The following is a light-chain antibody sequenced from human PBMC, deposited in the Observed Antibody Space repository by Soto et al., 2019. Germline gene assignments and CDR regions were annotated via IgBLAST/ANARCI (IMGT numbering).Light chain of an antibody. CDR3: QQLNSYTIT. V-gene: IGKV1-9*01. Sequence: ILLTPSPSSLSASVGDRVTITCRASRGIDATLAWYQQKPVKVPKLLIYAASNFQSGVPSRSTGSGSGTDFTLTISSRQPEAFATYYSQQLNSYTITAGQGTRLE. CDR1: RGIDAT. CDR2: AAS. J-gene: IGKJ5*01.